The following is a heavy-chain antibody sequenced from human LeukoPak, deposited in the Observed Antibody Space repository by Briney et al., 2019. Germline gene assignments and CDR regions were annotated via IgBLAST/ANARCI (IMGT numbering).Heavy chain of an antibody. J-gene: IGHJ4*02. D-gene: IGHD1-1*01. Sequence: AGGSLRLSCAAYGFTFSDYYMSWIRQAPGKGLEWVSGISGSGGTAFYADSVKGRFTISRDNSKNTLYVQMNSLRAEDTAVYYYATGTTWQTCDYWGQGTLVTVSS. CDR3: ATGTTWQTCDY. V-gene: IGHV3-23*01. CDR1: GFTFSDYY. CDR2: ISGSGGTA.